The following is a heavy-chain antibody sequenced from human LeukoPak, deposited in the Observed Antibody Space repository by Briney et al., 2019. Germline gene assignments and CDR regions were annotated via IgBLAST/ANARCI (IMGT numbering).Heavy chain of an antibody. D-gene: IGHD6-13*01. CDR1: GYSISSGYY. CDR2: IYHSGST. J-gene: IGHJ6*03. CDR3: ARHHDSIIWPNYYYYYMDV. Sequence: PSETLSLTCTVSGYSISSGYYWGWIRQPPGKGLEWIGSIYHSGSTYYNPSLKSRVTISVDTSKNQFSLKLSSVTAADTAMYFCARHHDSIIWPNYYYYYMDVWGKGTTVTISS. V-gene: IGHV4-38-2*02.